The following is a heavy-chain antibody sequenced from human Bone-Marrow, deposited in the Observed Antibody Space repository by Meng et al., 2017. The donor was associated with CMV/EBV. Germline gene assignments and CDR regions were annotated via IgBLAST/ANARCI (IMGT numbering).Heavy chain of an antibody. CDR3: AGGGLEYYFDY. V-gene: IGHV4-61*01. Sequence: SETLSLTCTVSGGSVDTGSYYWSWIRQTPGKGLEWIGYIYYSANIDSNPSLGSRVTISRDTSKNQFSLKLDFVTAADTAVYYCAGGGLEYYFDYWGQGTLVTVSS. CDR2: IYYSANI. CDR1: GGSVDTGSYY. D-gene: IGHD3-3*01. J-gene: IGHJ4*02.